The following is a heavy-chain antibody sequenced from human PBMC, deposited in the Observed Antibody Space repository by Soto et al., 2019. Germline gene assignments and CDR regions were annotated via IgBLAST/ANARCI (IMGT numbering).Heavy chain of an antibody. V-gene: IGHV2-5*02. CDR2: IYWDADK. CDR1: GFSLSTRGVG. Sequence: QITLKESGPTLVQPTQTLTLTCTFSGFSLSTRGVGVAWIRQPPGEALEWLALIYWDADKRYRPSLESRLTITKDTSQNQVVLTMTNMDSVDTATYYCAYLPCSGGSCYWFSFSGMDVWGQGTTVTVSS. J-gene: IGHJ6*02. D-gene: IGHD2-15*01. CDR3: AYLPCSGGSCYWFSFSGMDV.